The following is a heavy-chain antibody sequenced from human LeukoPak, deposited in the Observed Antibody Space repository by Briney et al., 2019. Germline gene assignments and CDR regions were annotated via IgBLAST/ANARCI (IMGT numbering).Heavy chain of an antibody. CDR1: GFTFSNYT. Sequence: GGSLRLSCAASGFTFSNYTMTWVRQAPGKGLKWVSTITTGDGNTYYADSVKGRFTVSRDDSKNTLYLQMNSLRVEDTAVYYCAKDGGLWVSAHWGDSWGRGTLVTVSS. CDR3: AKDGGLWVSAHWGDS. D-gene: IGHD7-27*01. J-gene: IGHJ4*02. V-gene: IGHV3-23*01. CDR2: ITTGDGNT.